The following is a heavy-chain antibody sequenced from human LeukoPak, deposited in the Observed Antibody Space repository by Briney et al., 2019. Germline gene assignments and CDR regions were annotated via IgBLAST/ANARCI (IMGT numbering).Heavy chain of an antibody. V-gene: IGHV1-2*02. Sequence: ASVKVSCKASGYTFTAYYIHWLRQAPGQGPEWMGWVKPDSGSSHYAQKFQGRVTMTRETSSNSAYVDLTGLKSDDTAVYYCARARVPIAVAGLYYFDHWGQGALVTVSS. CDR3: ARARVPIAVAGLYYFDH. D-gene: IGHD6-19*01. CDR1: GYTFTAYY. J-gene: IGHJ4*02. CDR2: VKPDSGSS.